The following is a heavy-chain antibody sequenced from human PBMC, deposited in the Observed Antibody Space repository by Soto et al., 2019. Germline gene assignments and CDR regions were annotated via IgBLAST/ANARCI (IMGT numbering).Heavy chain of an antibody. CDR1: GFTFSSYA. V-gene: IGHV3-30-3*01. CDR3: ARDIFVQKIAARPRGYFDY. D-gene: IGHD6-6*01. CDR2: ISYDGSNK. J-gene: IGHJ4*02. Sequence: QVQLVESGGGVVQPGRSLRLSCAASGFTFSSYAMHWVRQAPGKGLEWVAVISYDGSNKYYADSVKGRFTISRDNSKNTLYLQMNSLRAEDTAVYYCARDIFVQKIAARPRGYFDYWGQGTLVTVSS.